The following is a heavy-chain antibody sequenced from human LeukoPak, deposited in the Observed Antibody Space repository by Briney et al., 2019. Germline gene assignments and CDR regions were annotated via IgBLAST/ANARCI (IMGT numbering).Heavy chain of an antibody. J-gene: IGHJ6*02. CDR1: GFTFSSYA. Sequence: PGGSLRLSCAASGFTFSSYAMSWVRQAPGKGLEWVSAISGSGGGTYYADSVKGRFTISRDNSKNTLYLQMNSLRAEDTAVYYCARPYCSSTSCYSNYYGMDVWGQGTTVTVSS. CDR2: ISGSGGGT. D-gene: IGHD2-2*01. V-gene: IGHV3-23*01. CDR3: ARPYCSSTSCYSNYYGMDV.